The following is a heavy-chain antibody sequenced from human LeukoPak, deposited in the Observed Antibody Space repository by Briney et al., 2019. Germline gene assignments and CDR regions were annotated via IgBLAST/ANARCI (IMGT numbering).Heavy chain of an antibody. CDR1: GYTFSGYY. V-gene: IGHV1-2*02. J-gene: IGHJ4*02. D-gene: IGHD4-23*01. CDR2: INPNSGDT. CDR3: ARRPDYGGV. Sequence: GASVKVSCKASGYTFSGYYIHWARQAPGQGLEWMGWINPNSGDTYYAQKFQARVTMTRDTSISTVYMELSRLRSDDTAVYYCARRPDYGGVWGQGTLVIVSS.